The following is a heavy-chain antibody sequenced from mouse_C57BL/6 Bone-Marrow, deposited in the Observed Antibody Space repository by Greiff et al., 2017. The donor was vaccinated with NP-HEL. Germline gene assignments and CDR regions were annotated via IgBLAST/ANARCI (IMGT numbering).Heavy chain of an antibody. CDR3: TTANWDGFDY. Sequence: VQLQQSGAELVRPGASVKLSCTASGFNIKDDYMHWVKQRPEQGLEWIGWIDPENGDTEYASKFQGKATITADTSSHTAYLHLSSLTSEDTAVYYCTTANWDGFDYWGQGTTLTVSS. V-gene: IGHV14-4*01. D-gene: IGHD4-1*01. J-gene: IGHJ2*01. CDR2: IDPENGDT. CDR1: GFNIKDDY.